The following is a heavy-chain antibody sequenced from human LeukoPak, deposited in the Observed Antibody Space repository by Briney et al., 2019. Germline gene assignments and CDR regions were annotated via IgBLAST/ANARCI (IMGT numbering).Heavy chain of an antibody. CDR3: AREEGSGWSRFGY. CDR1: GGSISSYY. Sequence: SETLSLTCTVSGGSISSYYWSWIRQPPGKGLEWIGYIYYSGSTNYNPSLKSRVTISVDTSKNQFSLKLSSVTAADTAVYYCAREEGSGWSRFGYWGQGTLVTVSS. J-gene: IGHJ4*02. CDR2: IYYSGST. V-gene: IGHV4-59*01. D-gene: IGHD6-19*01.